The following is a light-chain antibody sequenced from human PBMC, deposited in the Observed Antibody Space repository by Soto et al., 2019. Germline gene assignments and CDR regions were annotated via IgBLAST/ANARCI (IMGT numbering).Light chain of an antibody. CDR2: GAS. Sequence: EVMMSQSAATLSVYPGERATLSCRASQSVSSNLAWYQQKPGQAPRLLIYGASTRATGIPARFSGSGSGTEFTLTISSLQSEDFAVYYCQQYNNWPSITFGQGTRLE. J-gene: IGKJ5*01. CDR1: QSVSSN. CDR3: QQYNNWPSIT. V-gene: IGKV3-15*01.